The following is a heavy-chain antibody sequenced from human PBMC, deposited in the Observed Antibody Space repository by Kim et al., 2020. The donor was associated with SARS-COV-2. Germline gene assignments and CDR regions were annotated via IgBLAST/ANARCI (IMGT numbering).Heavy chain of an antibody. V-gene: IGHV4-4*02. CDR1: GGSINTYW. CDR2: IDHTGTT. CDR3: ATRGYHYASHF. D-gene: IGHD3-16*01. Sequence: SETLSLTCAVSGGSINTYWWNWVRQSPGKGLEWIAVIDHTGTTTYNPYLKSRVIISKDNSRSQFSLTLTSVTAADTAVYFCATRGYHYASHFWGQGTLVTVSS. J-gene: IGHJ4*02.